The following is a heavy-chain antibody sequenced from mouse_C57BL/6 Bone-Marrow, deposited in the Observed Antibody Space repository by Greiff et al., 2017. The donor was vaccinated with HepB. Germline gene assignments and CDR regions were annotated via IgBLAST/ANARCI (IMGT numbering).Heavy chain of an antibody. Sequence: QVQLQQSGAELVKPGASVKISCKASGYAFSSYWMNWVKQRPGKGLEWIGQIYPGDGDTNYNGKFKGKATLTADKSSSTAYMQLSSLTSEDSAVYFCARCPIYYRNYYFDYWGQGTTLTVSS. CDR2: IYPGDGDT. D-gene: IGHD2-1*01. J-gene: IGHJ2*01. CDR3: ARCPIYYRNYYFDY. CDR1: GYAFSSYW. V-gene: IGHV1-80*01.